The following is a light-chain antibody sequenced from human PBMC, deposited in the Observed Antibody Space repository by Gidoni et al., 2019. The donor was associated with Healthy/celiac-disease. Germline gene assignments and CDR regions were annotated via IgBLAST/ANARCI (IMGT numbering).Light chain of an antibody. V-gene: IGKV4-1*01. Sequence: DIVMTPSPDSLAVSLGERATINCKSSQSVLYSSNNKNYLAWYQQKPGQPPKLLIYWASTRESGVPDRFSGSGSGTDFTLTISSLQAEDVAVYYCQQYYSTPYXFXQGTKLEIK. CDR2: WAS. CDR1: QSVLYSSNNKNY. CDR3: QQYYSTPYX. J-gene: IGKJ2*01.